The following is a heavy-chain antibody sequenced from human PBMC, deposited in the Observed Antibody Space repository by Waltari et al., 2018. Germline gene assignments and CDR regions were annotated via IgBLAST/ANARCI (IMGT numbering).Heavy chain of an antibody. CDR2: INNDGIWL. V-gene: IGHV3-74*01. CDR1: GFTFSSRW. D-gene: IGHD4-17*01. CDR3: VRDTPVTRVDH. J-gene: IGHJ4*02. Sequence: EVQLVESGGGLVQPGGSLRLSCEASGFTFSSRWMHWVRQPPGKGLVWVSRINNDGIWLSYADSVKGRFTISRDDARNTLYLQMHSLRVEDTAVYYCVRDTPVTRVDHWGQGTLVTVSS.